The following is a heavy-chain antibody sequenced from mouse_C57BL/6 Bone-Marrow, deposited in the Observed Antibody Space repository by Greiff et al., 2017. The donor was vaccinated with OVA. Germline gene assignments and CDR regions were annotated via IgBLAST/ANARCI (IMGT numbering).Heavy chain of an antibody. V-gene: IGHV1-84*01. D-gene: IGHD1-1*01. CDR3: ARLTVGYYFDY. Sequence: QVQLQQSGPELVKPGASVKISCKASGYTFTDYYINWVKQRPGQGLAWIGWIYPGSGNTKYNAKFKGKATLTVDTSSSTAYMQLSSLTSEDSAVYFCARLTVGYYFDYWGQGTTLTVSS. J-gene: IGHJ2*01. CDR2: IYPGSGNT. CDR1: GYTFTDYY.